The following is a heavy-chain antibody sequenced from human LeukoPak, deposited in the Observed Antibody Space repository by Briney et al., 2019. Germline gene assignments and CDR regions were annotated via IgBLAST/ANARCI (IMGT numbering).Heavy chain of an antibody. D-gene: IGHD6-13*01. Sequence: ASVKVSCKASGYTFTSYYMHWVRQAPGQGLERMGIINPSGGSTSYAQKFQGRVTMTRDTSTSTVYMELSSLRSEDTAVYYCASPGWIAAAGLGYWGQAPWSPSPQ. CDR1: GYTFTSYY. V-gene: IGHV1-46*01. J-gene: IGHJ1*01. CDR2: INPSGGST. CDR3: ASPGWIAAAGLGY.